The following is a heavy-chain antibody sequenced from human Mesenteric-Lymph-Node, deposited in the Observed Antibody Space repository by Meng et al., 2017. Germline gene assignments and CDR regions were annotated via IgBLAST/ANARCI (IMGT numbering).Heavy chain of an antibody. Sequence: QGQLQESGPGRGRPSETLSLTCTVSGGSVSSGSYYWSWIRQPPGKGLEWIGYIYYSGSTNYNPSLKSRVTISVDTSKNQFSLKLSSVTAADTAVYYCASFPPPGKQWLVTDYWGQGTLVTVSS. CDR1: GGSVSSGSYY. V-gene: IGHV4-61*01. D-gene: IGHD6-19*01. CDR2: IYYSGST. CDR3: ASFPPPGKQWLVTDY. J-gene: IGHJ4*02.